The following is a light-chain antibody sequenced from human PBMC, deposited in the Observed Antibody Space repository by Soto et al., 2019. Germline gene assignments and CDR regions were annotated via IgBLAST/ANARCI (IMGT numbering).Light chain of an antibody. J-gene: IGKJ4*01. CDR3: QQYNSYSPLT. CDR2: DSS. CDR1: QSLLHSNGYNY. Sequence: MTQSPLSLPVTPGEPASISCRSSQSLLHSNGYNYLAWYQQKPGRAPKLLIYDSSSLESGVPSRFSGSGSGTDFTLTISSLQPDDFATYYCQQYNSYSPLTFGGGTKVDIK. V-gene: IGKV1-5*01.